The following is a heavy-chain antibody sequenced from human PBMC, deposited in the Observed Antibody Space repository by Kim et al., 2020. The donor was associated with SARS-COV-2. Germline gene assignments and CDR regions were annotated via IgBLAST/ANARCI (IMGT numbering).Heavy chain of an antibody. CDR2: IRSKAYGGTT. J-gene: IGHJ4*02. D-gene: IGHD6-19*01. CDR1: GFTFGDYA. CDR3: TSWYSSGWTVDY. Sequence: GGSLRLSCSASGFTFGDYAMSWVRQAPGKGLEWVGFIRSKAYGGTTEYAASVKGRFTISRDDSKSIAYLQMNSLKTEDTAVYYCTSWYSSGWTVDYWGQGTLVTVSS. V-gene: IGHV3-49*04.